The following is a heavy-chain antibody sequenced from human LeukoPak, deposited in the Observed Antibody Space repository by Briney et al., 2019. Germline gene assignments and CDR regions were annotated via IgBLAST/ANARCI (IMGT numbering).Heavy chain of an antibody. D-gene: IGHD3-22*01. J-gene: IGHJ4*02. V-gene: IGHV1-2*06. Sequence: ASVKVSXKASGYTFTDYYMHWVRQAPGQGLEWMGRINPNSGGTNYAQKFQGRVTMTRDTSISTAYMDLSRPRSDDTAVYYCARDLSGYYDSSAYYHASDYWGQGTLVTVSS. CDR3: ARDLSGYYDSSAYYHASDY. CDR2: INPNSGGT. CDR1: GYTFTDYY.